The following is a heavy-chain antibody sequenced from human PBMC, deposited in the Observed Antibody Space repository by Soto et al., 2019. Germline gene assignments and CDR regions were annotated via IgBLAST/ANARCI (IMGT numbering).Heavy chain of an antibody. D-gene: IGHD2-21*02. CDR2: ISYDGSNK. CDR3: GKAYCGGDCYSDNYYYYMDV. CDR1: GFTFSSYG. J-gene: IGHJ6*03. V-gene: IGHV3-30*18. Sequence: GGSLRLSCAASGFTFSSYGMHWVRQAPGKGLEWVAVISYDGSNKYYADSVKGRFTISRDNSKNTLYLQMNSLRAEDTAVYYCGKAYCGGDCYSDNYYYYMDVWGKGTTVTVSS.